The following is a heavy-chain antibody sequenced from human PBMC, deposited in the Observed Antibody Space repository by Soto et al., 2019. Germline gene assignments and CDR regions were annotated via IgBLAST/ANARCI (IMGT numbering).Heavy chain of an antibody. J-gene: IGHJ6*02. V-gene: IGHV1-69*13. CDR1: GGTFGNSA. Sequence: SVKVSCKASGGTFGNSAISWVRQAPGQGLEWMGGIIPIFSTPDYAQKFQGRVTITADESTTTAYMELTSLKSEDTAVYYCARDKDRQQLGGNYYYGIDVWGQGTTVTVSS. CDR2: IIPIFSTP. D-gene: IGHD2-15*01. CDR3: ARDKDRQQLGGNYYYGIDV.